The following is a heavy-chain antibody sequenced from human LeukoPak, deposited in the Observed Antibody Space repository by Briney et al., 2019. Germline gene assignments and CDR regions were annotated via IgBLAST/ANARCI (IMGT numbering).Heavy chain of an antibody. CDR1: GGSISSYY. CDR3: ARFSGPAGFDY. J-gene: IGHJ4*02. D-gene: IGHD5-12*01. CDR2: IYYSGST. Sequence: SETLSLTCTVSGGSISSYYWSWIRQPPGKGLEWIGYIYYSGSTNYNPSLKSRVTISVDTSKNQFSLKLSSMTAADTAVYYCARFSGPAGFDYWGQGTLVTVSS. V-gene: IGHV4-59*01.